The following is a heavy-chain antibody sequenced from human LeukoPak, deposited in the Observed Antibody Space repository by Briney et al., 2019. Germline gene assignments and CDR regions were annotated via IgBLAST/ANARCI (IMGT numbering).Heavy chain of an antibody. CDR2: MSSDGSHI. J-gene: IGHJ4*02. CDR3: ARGSFGVFDY. D-gene: IGHD3-10*01. V-gene: IGHV3-48*02. CDR1: GFTFTDYS. Sequence: GGSLRLSCAASGFTFTDYSMNWVRQAPGKGLEWVSSMSSDGSHIYHAGSVEGRFTSSRDNARNSLYLQMTGLRDEDTAVYYCARGSFGVFDYWGQGILVTVSS.